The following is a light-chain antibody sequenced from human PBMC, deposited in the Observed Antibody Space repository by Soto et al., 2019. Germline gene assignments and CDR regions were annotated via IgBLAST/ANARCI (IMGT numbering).Light chain of an antibody. CDR1: SSNFGSNY. Sequence: SALTQPPSASGTPGQRVSISCSGSSSNFGSNYVYWFQQLPGTAPKLLMYRNNKRPSGVPDRFSDSKSGTSASLAISGLRSEDEADSYCAAWDDSLSGSYVFGTGNKVTVL. J-gene: IGLJ1*01. CDR2: RNN. V-gene: IGLV1-47*01. CDR3: AAWDDSLSGSYV.